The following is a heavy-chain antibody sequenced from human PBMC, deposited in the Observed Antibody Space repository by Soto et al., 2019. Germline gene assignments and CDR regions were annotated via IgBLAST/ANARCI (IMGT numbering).Heavy chain of an antibody. Sequence: GGSLRLSCAASGFTFSSYSMNWVRQAPGKGLEWVSYISSSSSTIYYADSVKGRFTISRDNAKNSLSLQMNSLRDEDTAVYYCARFIAAADYWGQGTLVTVSS. CDR1: GFTFSSYS. CDR3: ARFIAAADY. J-gene: IGHJ4*02. D-gene: IGHD6-13*01. V-gene: IGHV3-48*02. CDR2: ISSSSSTI.